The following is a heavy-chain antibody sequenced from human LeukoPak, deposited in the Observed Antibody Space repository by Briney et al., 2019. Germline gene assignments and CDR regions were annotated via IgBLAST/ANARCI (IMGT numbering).Heavy chain of an antibody. Sequence: TVKVSCTAHGGTFSGYTISWVRQAPGQGLEWMGRIIPILGIANYAQKSQGRVTINADKSTSTAYMELSSLRSEDTAVYYCARASTVPYNWFDPWGQGTLVTVSS. V-gene: IGHV1-69*02. J-gene: IGHJ5*02. D-gene: IGHD4-11*01. CDR2: IIPILGIA. CDR1: GGTFSGYT. CDR3: ARASTVPYNWFDP.